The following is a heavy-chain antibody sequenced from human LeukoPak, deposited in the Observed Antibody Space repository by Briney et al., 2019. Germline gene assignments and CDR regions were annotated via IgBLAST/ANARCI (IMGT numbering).Heavy chain of an antibody. D-gene: IGHD6-13*01. Sequence: GGSLRLSCAASGFTFSSYSMNWVRQAPGKGLEWASSISSGSSYIYYADSVKGRFTISRDNAKNSLYLLMNSLRAEDTAVYYCARVAYSSSWYKGGDYWGQGTLVTVSS. J-gene: IGHJ4*02. CDR3: ARVAYSSSWYKGGDY. CDR1: GFTFSSYS. CDR2: ISSGSSYI. V-gene: IGHV3-21*01.